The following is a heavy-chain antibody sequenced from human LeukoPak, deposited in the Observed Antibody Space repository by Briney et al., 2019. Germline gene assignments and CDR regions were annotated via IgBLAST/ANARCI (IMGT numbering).Heavy chain of an antibody. V-gene: IGHV4-34*01. CDR3: ARGRYCSSTSCYYYYMDV. J-gene: IGHJ6*03. CDR2: INHSGST. D-gene: IGHD2-2*01. Sequence: KPSETLSLTCTVSGGSISTSYWSRIRQPPGKGLEWIGEINHSGSTNYNPSLKSRVTISVDTSKNQFSLKLSSVTAADTAVYYCARGRYCSSTSCYYYYMDVWGKGTTVTVSS. CDR1: GGSISTSY.